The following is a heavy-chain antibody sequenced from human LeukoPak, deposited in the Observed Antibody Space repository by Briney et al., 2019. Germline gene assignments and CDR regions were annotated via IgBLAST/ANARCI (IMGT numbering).Heavy chain of an antibody. V-gene: IGHV3-23*01. J-gene: IGHJ5*02. CDR2: ISQSGGRST. Sequence: QPGGSLRLSCAASGFTFSNYAMTWVRQAPGEGLEWVAFISQSGGRSTDYADSVRGRFTISRDNSEDTLYLQMNSLRAEDTAVYHCARDLGCSTSSCRYNWFDPWGQGTLVTVSS. CDR1: GFTFSNYA. CDR3: ARDLGCSTSSCRYNWFDP. D-gene: IGHD2-2*01.